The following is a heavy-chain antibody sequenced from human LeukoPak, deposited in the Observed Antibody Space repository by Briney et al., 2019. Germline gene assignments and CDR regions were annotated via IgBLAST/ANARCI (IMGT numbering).Heavy chain of an antibody. CDR1: GYTFTDYY. CDR3: ARGGQLWFGDLNYFDF. CDR2: INPNSAGT. J-gene: IGHJ4*02. V-gene: IGHV1-2*02. Sequence: ASVKVSCKASGYTFTDYYMHWVRQAPGQGLEWMGWINPNSAGTNYAQNFQGRVIMTRDTSISTAYMELSRLRSDDTAVYYCARGGQLWFGDLNYFDFWGQGTLVTVSS. D-gene: IGHD3-10*01.